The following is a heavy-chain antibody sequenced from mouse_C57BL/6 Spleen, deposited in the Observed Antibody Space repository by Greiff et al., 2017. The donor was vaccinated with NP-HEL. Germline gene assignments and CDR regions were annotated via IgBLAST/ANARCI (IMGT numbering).Heavy chain of an antibody. V-gene: IGHV1-76*01. CDR2: IYPGSGNT. J-gene: IGHJ2*01. Sequence: QGQMQQSGAELVRPGASVKLSCKASGYTFTDYYINWVKQRPGQGLEWIARIYPGSGNTYYNEKFKGKATLTAEKSSSTAYMQLSSLTSEDSAVYFCARGSSYYFDYWGQGTTLTVSS. D-gene: IGHD1-1*01. CDR1: GYTFTDYY. CDR3: ARGSSYYFDY.